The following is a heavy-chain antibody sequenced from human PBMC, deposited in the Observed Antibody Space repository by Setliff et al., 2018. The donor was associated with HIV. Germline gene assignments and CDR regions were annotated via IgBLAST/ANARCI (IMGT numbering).Heavy chain of an antibody. V-gene: IGHV4-4*07. Sequence: KPSETLSLTCTVSGGSISSYYWSWIRQPAGKGLEWIGRIYTSGSTNYNPSLKSRVTMSVDTSKNQFSLKLSSVTAADTAVYYCARTHPTVTKDYFDYWGQGTLVTVSS. D-gene: IGHD4-17*01. CDR1: GGSISSYY. CDR3: ARTHPTVTKDYFDY. CDR2: IYTSGST. J-gene: IGHJ4*02.